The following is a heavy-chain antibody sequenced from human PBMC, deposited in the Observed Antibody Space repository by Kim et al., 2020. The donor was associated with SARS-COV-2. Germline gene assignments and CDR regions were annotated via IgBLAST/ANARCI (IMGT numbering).Heavy chain of an antibody. J-gene: IGHJ4*02. Sequence: SETLSLTCAVYGGSFSGYYWSWIRQPPGKGLEWIGEINHSGSTNYNPSLKSRVTISVDTSKNQFSLKLSSVTAADTAVYYCARQPVRAGGAYSSDYWGQGTLVTVSS. CDR1: GGSFSGYY. D-gene: IGHD5-18*01. CDR3: ARQPVRAGGAYSSDY. CDR2: INHSGST. V-gene: IGHV4-34*01.